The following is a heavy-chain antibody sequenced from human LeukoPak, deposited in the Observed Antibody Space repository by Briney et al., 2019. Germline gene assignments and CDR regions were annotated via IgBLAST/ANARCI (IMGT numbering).Heavy chain of an antibody. J-gene: IGHJ6*03. CDR1: GFTFDDYG. Sequence: GGSLRLSCAASGFTFDDYGMSWVRQAPGKGLEWVSGINWNGGSTGYADSVKGRFTISRDNAKNSLYLQMNSLRAEDTALYYCARAGEQQLMYYYYVDVWGKGTTVTVSS. CDR2: INWNGGST. V-gene: IGHV3-20*04. CDR3: ARAGEQQLMYYYYVDV. D-gene: IGHD6-13*01.